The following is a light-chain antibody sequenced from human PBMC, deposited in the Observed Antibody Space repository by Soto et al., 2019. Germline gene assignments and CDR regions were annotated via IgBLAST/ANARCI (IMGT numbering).Light chain of an antibody. CDR3: DSYTRRSSPIL. CDR2: EVS. CDR1: SSDVGSYNL. J-gene: IGLJ1*01. Sequence: QSVLTQHASVSGSPGQSITISCTGTSSDVGSYNLVSWYQHHPGKARKLLIYEVSNRPSGVSNRFSGSKSGNTASLTISGVKTEDNADYYCDSYTRRSSPILFGTETEVT. V-gene: IGLV2-14*02.